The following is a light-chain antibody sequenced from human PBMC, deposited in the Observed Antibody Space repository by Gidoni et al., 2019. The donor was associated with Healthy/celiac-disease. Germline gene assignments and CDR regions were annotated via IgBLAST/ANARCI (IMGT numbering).Light chain of an antibody. Sequence: DIVLTQSPGTLSLSPGERATLSCRASQSVSSSYLAWYQQKPGQAPRLRIYGASSRATGIPDRFSGSGSGTDFTLTISRLEPEDFAVYYCQQYGSSSPWTFGQGTKVEIK. CDR1: QSVSSSY. CDR3: QQYGSSSPWT. J-gene: IGKJ1*01. CDR2: GAS. V-gene: IGKV3-20*01.